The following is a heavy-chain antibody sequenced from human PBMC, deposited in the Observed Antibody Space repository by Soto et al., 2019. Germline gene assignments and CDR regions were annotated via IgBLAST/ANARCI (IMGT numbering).Heavy chain of an antibody. CDR3: ASIYYDFWSGYSNWFDP. Sequence: GSSVKVSCKASGAIFTSYPMQWVRQAPGQRLEWMGGIIPIFGKANYAQKFQGRVTITADESTSTAYMELSSLRSEDTAVYYCASIYYDFWSGYSNWFDPWGQGTLVTVSS. CDR2: IIPIFGKA. D-gene: IGHD3-3*01. V-gene: IGHV1-69*13. J-gene: IGHJ5*02. CDR1: GAIFTSYP.